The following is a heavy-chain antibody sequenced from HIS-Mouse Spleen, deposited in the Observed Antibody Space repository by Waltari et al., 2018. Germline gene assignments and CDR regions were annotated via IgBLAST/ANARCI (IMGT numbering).Heavy chain of an antibody. CDR2: IYYSGST. J-gene: IGHJ2*01. CDR3: AREIPYSSSWYDWYFDL. V-gene: IGHV4-39*07. D-gene: IGHD6-13*01. CDR1: GCSISSSSYY. Sequence: QLQLQESGPGLVKPSETLSLPCPVPGCSISSSSYYSGWIRQPPGKGLEWIGSIYYSGSTYYNPSLKSRVTISVDTSKNQFSLKLSSVTAADTAVYYCAREIPYSSSWYDWYFDLWGRGTLVTVSS.